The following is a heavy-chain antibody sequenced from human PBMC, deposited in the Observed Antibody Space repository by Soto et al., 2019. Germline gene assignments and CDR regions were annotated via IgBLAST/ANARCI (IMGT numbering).Heavy chain of an antibody. CDR2: IWYDGSNK. CDR1: GFTFSSYG. D-gene: IGHD6-6*01. J-gene: IGHJ6*02. Sequence: QVQLVESGGGVVQPGRSLRLSCAASGFTFSSYGMHWVRQAPGKGLEWVAVIWYDGSNKYYADSVKGRFTISRDNSKNTLYLKMNSLRAEDTAVYYCARAPATPSSIAARQAHNYYYYYGMDVWGQGTTVTVSS. V-gene: IGHV3-33*01. CDR3: ARAPATPSSIAARQAHNYYYYYGMDV.